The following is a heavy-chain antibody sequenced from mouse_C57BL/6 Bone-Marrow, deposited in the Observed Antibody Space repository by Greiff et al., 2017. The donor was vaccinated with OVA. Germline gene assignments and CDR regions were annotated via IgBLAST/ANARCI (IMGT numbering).Heavy chain of an antibody. Sequence: EVQLQESGGGLVQPGDSLSLSCAASGFTFTNYYMSWVRQPPGKALEWLAFIRNKPNGSTPEYSASVKGRFTISRDNSQSILYLQKNALKAENSATYYCARYKGRVAVDYFDYWGQGTALTVSS. CDR1: GFTFTNYY. J-gene: IGHJ2*01. V-gene: IGHV7-3*01. D-gene: IGHD1-1*01. CDR2: IRNKPNGSTP. CDR3: ARYKGRVAVDYFDY.